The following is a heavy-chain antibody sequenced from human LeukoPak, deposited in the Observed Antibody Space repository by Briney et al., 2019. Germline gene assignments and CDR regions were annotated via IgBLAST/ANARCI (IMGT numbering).Heavy chain of an antibody. J-gene: IGHJ3*02. V-gene: IGHV1-69*04. Sequence: GASVKFSCKASGGTFSSYGISWVRQAPGQGLEWMGRIIPILDITNYAQKFQGRVTITADKSTSTAYMELSSLRSEDTAVYYCARVGDPMIGKDARIDIWGQGTMVTVSS. CDR1: GGTFSSYG. CDR3: ARVGDPMIGKDARIDI. CDR2: IIPILDIT. D-gene: IGHD3-22*01.